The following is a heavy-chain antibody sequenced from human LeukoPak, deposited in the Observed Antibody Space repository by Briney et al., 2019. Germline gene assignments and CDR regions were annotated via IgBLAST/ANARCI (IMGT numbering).Heavy chain of an antibody. CDR2: INPNSGGT. CDR3: ASRVGCGGATCYFVDAFDI. J-gene: IGHJ3*02. D-gene: IGHD2-15*01. CDR1: GYTFTGYY. Sequence: PSVKVSCKASGYTFTGYYMHWVRQTPGQGLEWMGWINPNSGGTNYAQKFQGRVTMTRDTSISTAYMELSRLRSDDTAVYYCASRVGCGGATCYFVDAFDIWGPGTMVTVSS. V-gene: IGHV1-2*02.